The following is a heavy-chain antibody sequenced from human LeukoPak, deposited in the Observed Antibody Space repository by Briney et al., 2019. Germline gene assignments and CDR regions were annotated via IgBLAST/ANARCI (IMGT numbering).Heavy chain of an antibody. J-gene: IGHJ6*03. Sequence: ASVKVSCKASGYTFTSYDINWVRQATGQGHEWMGWMNPNSGNTGYAQEFQGRGTMTRNTSITTAYLALSSLRSEDTAVYCCARNYGVGATYYYYYYYMDVWGKGTTVTISS. D-gene: IGHD4-17*01. CDR1: GYTFTSYD. CDR2: MNPNSGNT. CDR3: ARNYGVGATYYYYYYYMDV. V-gene: IGHV1-8*01.